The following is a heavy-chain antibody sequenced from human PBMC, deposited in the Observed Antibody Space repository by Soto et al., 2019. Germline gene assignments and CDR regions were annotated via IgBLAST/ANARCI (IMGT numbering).Heavy chain of an antibody. Sequence: GGSLRLSCAASGFTFSDYYMSWIRQAPGKGQEWVSYISSSSSYTNYADSVKGRFTISRDNAKNSLYLQMNSLRAEDTAVYYCARVQDTAMVPNSYYFDYWGQGTPVTVSS. CDR3: ARVQDTAMVPNSYYFDY. D-gene: IGHD5-18*01. J-gene: IGHJ4*02. V-gene: IGHV3-11*06. CDR2: ISSSSSYT. CDR1: GFTFSDYY.